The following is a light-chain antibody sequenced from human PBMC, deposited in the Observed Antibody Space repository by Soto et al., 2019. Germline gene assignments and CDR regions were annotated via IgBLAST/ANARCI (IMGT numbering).Light chain of an antibody. CDR3: QQRNSWPPTFT. CDR1: QTISSW. V-gene: IGKV1-27*01. J-gene: IGKJ5*01. CDR2: ATS. Sequence: DIQMTQSPSTLSGSVGDIFTITCRASQTISSWLAWYQQKPGRVPELLIYATSTLQSGVPSRFSGSGSGTDFTLTISSLQPEDFAVYYCQQRNSWPPTFTFGQGTRLEIK.